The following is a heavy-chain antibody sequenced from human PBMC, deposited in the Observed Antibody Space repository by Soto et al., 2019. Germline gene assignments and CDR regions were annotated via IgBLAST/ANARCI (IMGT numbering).Heavy chain of an antibody. D-gene: IGHD2-15*01. CDR3: ARHAFVSVAATDD. CDR1: GGSISSYY. J-gene: IGHJ4*02. Sequence: SETLSLTCTVSGGSISSYYWSWIRQPPGKGLEWIGYIYYSGSTNYNPSLKSRVTISVDTSKNQFSLKLSSVTAADTAVYYCARHAFVSVAATDDWGQGTLVTVSS. V-gene: IGHV4-59*08. CDR2: IYYSGST.